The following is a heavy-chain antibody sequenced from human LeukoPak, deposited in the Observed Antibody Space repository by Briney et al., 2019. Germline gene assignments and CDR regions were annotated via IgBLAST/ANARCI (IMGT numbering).Heavy chain of an antibody. Sequence: SETLSLTCAVSGGSVSSAGYFWSWLRQPPGRGLQCIGYFFHTGNTYYNPSLESRVTISLDRSRNQFSLKLSSVTAADTAVYYCAKFTVTTPGYTFDIWGQGTMVTVSS. D-gene: IGHD4-17*01. CDR1: GGSVSSAGYF. V-gene: IGHV4-30-2*01. CDR2: FFHTGNT. CDR3: AKFTVTTPGYTFDI. J-gene: IGHJ3*02.